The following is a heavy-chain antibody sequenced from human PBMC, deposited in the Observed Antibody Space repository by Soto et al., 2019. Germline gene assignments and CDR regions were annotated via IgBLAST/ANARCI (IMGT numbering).Heavy chain of an antibody. J-gene: IGHJ4*02. CDR2: MNPNSGNT. D-gene: IGHD4-17*01. V-gene: IGHV1-8*01. CDR3: ARTLYGDNVDY. Sequence: QVQLVQSGAEVKKPGASVKVSCKASGYTFTSYDINWVRQATGQGLEWMGWMNPNSGNTGYAQKVQGRXPXTXXTSISTAYMELSSLRSEDTAVYYCARTLYGDNVDYWGQGALVTVSS. CDR1: GYTFTSYD.